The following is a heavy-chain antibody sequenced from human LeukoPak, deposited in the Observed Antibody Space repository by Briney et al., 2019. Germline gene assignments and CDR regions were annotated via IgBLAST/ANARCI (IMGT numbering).Heavy chain of an antibody. V-gene: IGHV3-23*01. J-gene: IGHJ3*02. D-gene: IGHD2-21*01. Sequence: GGSLRLSCAVSGFTFSGAAMTWVRQAPGKGLEWVSLISYSGNNAYYADSVKGRFTISRDNAKNTLYLQMNSLRAEDTAIYYCAEEGENYAFDIWGQGTMVTVSS. CDR1: GFTFSGAA. CDR2: ISYSGNNA. CDR3: AEEGENYAFDI.